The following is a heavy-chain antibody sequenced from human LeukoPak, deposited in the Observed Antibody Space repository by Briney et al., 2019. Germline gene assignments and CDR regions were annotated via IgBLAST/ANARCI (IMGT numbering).Heavy chain of an antibody. J-gene: IGHJ5*02. V-gene: IGHV1-2*02. D-gene: IGHD3-9*01. Sequence: ASVKVSCKASGYTFTSYDINWVRQATGQGLEWMGWINPNSGGTKYAQTFQGRVTMTRDTSISTAYLELSRLRSDDTAVYYCAREYYDILSGYSSWFDPWGQGTLVTVSS. CDR1: GYTFTSYD. CDR3: AREYYDILSGYSSWFDP. CDR2: INPNSGGT.